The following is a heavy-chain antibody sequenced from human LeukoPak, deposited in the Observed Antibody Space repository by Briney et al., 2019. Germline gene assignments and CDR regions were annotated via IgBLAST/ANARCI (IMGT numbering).Heavy chain of an antibody. V-gene: IGHV3-21*01. D-gene: IGHD3-22*01. Sequence: GGSLRLSCVASGFTFNSYSMNWVRQAPGRDLEWVSSITPSSNYIYYADSVKGRFTISRDNARNSLYLQMNSLRAEDTAIYFCVRAPAYESSNYCPWYFDHWGQGTPVSVSS. J-gene: IGHJ4*02. CDR1: GFTFNSYS. CDR2: ITPSSNYI. CDR3: VRAPAYESSNYCPWYFDH.